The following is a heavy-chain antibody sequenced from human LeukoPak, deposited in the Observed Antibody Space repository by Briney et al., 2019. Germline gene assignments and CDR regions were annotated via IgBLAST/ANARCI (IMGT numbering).Heavy chain of an antibody. CDR1: GFTFSSYW. V-gene: IGHV3-7*01. Sequence: QSGGSLRFSCAASGFTFSSYWMSWVRQAPGKGLEWVANIKQDGSEKYYVDSVKGRYTISRDNAKNSLYLQMNSLRAEDTAVYYCARIPSRGPGYSSGWYMWSGASDYYYYMDVWGKGTTVTVSS. CDR2: IKQDGSEK. D-gene: IGHD6-19*01. CDR3: ARIPSRGPGYSSGWYMWSGASDYYYYMDV. J-gene: IGHJ6*03.